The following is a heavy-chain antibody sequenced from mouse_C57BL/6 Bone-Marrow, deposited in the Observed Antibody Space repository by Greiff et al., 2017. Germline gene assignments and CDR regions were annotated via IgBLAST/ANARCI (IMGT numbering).Heavy chain of an antibody. V-gene: IGHV1-69*01. CDR1: GYTFTSYW. CDR2: IDPSDSYT. CDR3: AREGYDYYFDY. J-gene: IGHJ2*01. Sequence: QVQLKQPGAELVMPGASVKLSCKASGYTFTSYWMHWVKQRPGQGLEWIGEIDPSDSYTNYNQKFKGKSTLTVDKSSSTAYMQLSSLTSEDSAVYYCAREGYDYYFDYWGQGTTLTVSS. D-gene: IGHD2-4*01.